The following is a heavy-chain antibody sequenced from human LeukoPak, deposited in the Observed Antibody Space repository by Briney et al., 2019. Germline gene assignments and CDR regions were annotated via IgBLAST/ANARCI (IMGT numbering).Heavy chain of an antibody. CDR1: GYTFTSYD. Sequence: GASVKVSCKASGYTFTSYDINWVRQATGQGLEWMGWMNPNSGNTGYAQKFQGRVTITRNTSISTAYMELSSLRSEDTAVYYCARGQYYYASGSGDYFDYWGQGTLVTVSS. CDR3: ARGQYYYASGSGDYFDY. D-gene: IGHD3-10*01. J-gene: IGHJ4*02. CDR2: MNPNSGNT. V-gene: IGHV1-8*03.